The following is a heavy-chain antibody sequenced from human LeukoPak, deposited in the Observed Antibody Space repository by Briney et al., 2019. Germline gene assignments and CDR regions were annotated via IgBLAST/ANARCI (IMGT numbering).Heavy chain of an antibody. CDR3: ARVTTANHLAPRGYSDY. CDR1: GFTFSSYA. J-gene: IGHJ4*02. D-gene: IGHD3-3*02. V-gene: IGHV3-30-3*01. Sequence: PGGSLRLSCAASGFTFSSYAMHWVRQAPGKGLEWVAVISYDGSNKYYADSVKGRFTISRDNSKNTLYLQMNSLRAEDTAVYYCARVTTANHLAPRGYSDYWGQGTLVTVSS. CDR2: ISYDGSNK.